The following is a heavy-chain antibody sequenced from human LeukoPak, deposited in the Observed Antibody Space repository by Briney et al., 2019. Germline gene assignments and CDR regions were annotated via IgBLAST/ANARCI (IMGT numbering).Heavy chain of an antibody. J-gene: IGHJ4*02. V-gene: IGHV3-23*01. CDR1: GFTFSSYA. CDR2: ISGSGGST. CDR3: APTGGYSSSWPDY. D-gene: IGHD6-13*01. Sequence: GGSLRFSCAASGFTFSSYAMSWVRQAPGKGLEWVSAISGSGGSTYYADSVKGWFTISRDNSKNTLYLQMNSLRAEDTAVYYCAPTGGYSSSWPDYWGQGTLVTVSS.